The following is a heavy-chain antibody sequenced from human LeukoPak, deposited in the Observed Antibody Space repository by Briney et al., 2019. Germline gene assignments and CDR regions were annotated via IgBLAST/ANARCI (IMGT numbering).Heavy chain of an antibody. CDR1: GFTFSDHA. V-gene: IGHV3-30-3*01. CDR2: ISYDGNYN. D-gene: IGHD3-16*01. J-gene: IGHJ4*02. CDR3: ARDLGSYGWGNHFDY. Sequence: PGGSLRLSCAASGFTFSDHAMHWVRQAPGKGLEWLGVISYDGNYNHYADSVKGRFTVSRDNSKNTVYLHMNSLKPEDTAVYYCARDLGSYGWGNHFDYWGQGTPVTVSS.